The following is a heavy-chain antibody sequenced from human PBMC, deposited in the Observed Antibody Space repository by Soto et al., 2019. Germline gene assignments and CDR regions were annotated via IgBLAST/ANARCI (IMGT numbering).Heavy chain of an antibody. D-gene: IGHD1-7*01. CDR1: GITFSSYD. CDR2: ISSNGGTT. Sequence: EVQLAGSGGGMVQPGGSLRLSCVASGITFSSYDMHWVRQAPGKGLEYVSSISSNGGTTYYGNSVKGRFTISRDNSKNTLYLQMGSLRAEDMAVYYCARRVSGNYDYWGQGTLVTVSS. CDR3: ARRVSGNYDY. V-gene: IGHV3-64*01. J-gene: IGHJ4*02.